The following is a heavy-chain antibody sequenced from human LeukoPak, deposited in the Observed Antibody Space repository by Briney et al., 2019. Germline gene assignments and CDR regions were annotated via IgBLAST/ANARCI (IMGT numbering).Heavy chain of an antibody. V-gene: IGHV4-34*01. Sequence: PSGTLSLTCAVYGGSFSGYYWSWIRQPPGKGLEWIGEINHSGSTNYNPSLKSRVTISVGTSKNQFSLKLSSVTAADTAVYYCARGRWFDPWGQGTLVTVSS. J-gene: IGHJ5*02. CDR2: INHSGST. CDR1: GGSFSGYY. CDR3: ARGRWFDP.